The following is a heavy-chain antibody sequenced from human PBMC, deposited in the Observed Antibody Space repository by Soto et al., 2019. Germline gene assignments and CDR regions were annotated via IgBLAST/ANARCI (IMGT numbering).Heavy chain of an antibody. CDR1: GGSISSGGYY. V-gene: IGHV4-31*03. CDR3: AASCVCCGGFHYYGMDI. Sequence: QVQLQESGPGLVKPSQTLSLTCTVSGGSISSGGYYWNWIRQHPGKGLEWIGYIYYSGSTYYNPSLNRGVTIPVDTSKNLFSLKVSSVTAADTAVYYCAASCVCCGGFHYYGMDISSQGTTVTVSS. CDR2: IYYSGST. D-gene: IGHD2-21*01. J-gene: IGHJ6*02.